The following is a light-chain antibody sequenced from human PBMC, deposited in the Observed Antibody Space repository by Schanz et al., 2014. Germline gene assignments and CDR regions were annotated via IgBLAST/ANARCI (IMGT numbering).Light chain of an antibody. Sequence: QSALTQPRSVSGSPGQSVTISCTGTSSDVGGYNHVSWYQQHPGKAPKLMIYDVSKRPSGVRDRFSGSKSGNTASLTISGLQAEDEADYYCAAWDDSLKGPVFGGGTKLTVL. J-gene: IGLJ3*02. V-gene: IGLV2-11*01. CDR1: SSDVGGYNH. CDR3: AAWDDSLKGPV. CDR2: DVS.